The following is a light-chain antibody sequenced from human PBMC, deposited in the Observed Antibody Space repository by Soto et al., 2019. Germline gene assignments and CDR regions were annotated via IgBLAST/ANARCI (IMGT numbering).Light chain of an antibody. CDR1: HSVDSN. CDR2: GAS. J-gene: IGKJ4*01. Sequence: EIVMTQSPATLSVSPGEGATLSCRASHSVDSNLAWYQQKPGQAPRLLIFGASTRATGIPTRFSGGGSSPHFNLTISSLQSEDFRLYFSPQYDKSPITFAGGTKVDIK. CDR3: PQYDKSPIT. V-gene: IGKV3D-15*01.